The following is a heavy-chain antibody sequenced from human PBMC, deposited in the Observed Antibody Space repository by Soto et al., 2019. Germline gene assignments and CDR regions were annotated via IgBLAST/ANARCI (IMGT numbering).Heavy chain of an antibody. CDR3: ARVPTPASSSLDY. Sequence: PGGSLRLSYAAAGFTFSNYIMNWVRQAPGKGLEWVSSISSSSSYIYYADSVKGRFTISRDNAKNSLYLQMNSLRAEDTAVYYCARVPTPASSSLDYWGQGTLVTVSS. J-gene: IGHJ4*02. D-gene: IGHD6-13*01. V-gene: IGHV3-21*01. CDR2: ISSSSSYI. CDR1: GFTFSNYI.